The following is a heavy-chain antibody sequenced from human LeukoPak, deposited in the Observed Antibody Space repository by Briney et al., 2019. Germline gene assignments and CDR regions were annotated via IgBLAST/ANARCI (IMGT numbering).Heavy chain of an antibody. CDR1: GFTFDDYA. J-gene: IGHJ3*02. V-gene: IGHV3-9*03. Sequence: GGSLRLSCAASGFTFDDYAMHWVRQAPGKGLEWVSGINWNSGSIGYADSVKGRFTISRDNAKNSLYLQMNSLRAEDMALYYCAKGTGYSYGYNAFDIWGQGTMVTVSS. CDR3: AKGTGYSYGYNAFDI. D-gene: IGHD5-18*01. CDR2: INWNSGSI.